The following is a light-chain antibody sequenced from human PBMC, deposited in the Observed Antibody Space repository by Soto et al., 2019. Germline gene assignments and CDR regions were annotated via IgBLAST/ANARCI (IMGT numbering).Light chain of an antibody. Sequence: EIVLTQSPGTLSLSPGERATLSCRASQSVSSSYLAWYQQKPCQAPRLLIYGASSRATGIPDRFSGSGSGTDFTFTIIRLEPEECRVDYCQQYGSSPLSFGGGTKVEIK. J-gene: IGKJ4*01. CDR2: GAS. CDR3: QQYGSSPLS. V-gene: IGKV3-20*01. CDR1: QSVSSSY.